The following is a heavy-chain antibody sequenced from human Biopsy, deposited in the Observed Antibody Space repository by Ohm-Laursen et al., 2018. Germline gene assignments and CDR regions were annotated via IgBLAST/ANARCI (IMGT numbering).Heavy chain of an antibody. J-gene: IGHJ4*02. CDR2: INSVGTI. Sequence: SLRLSCAASGFIFSDYYMSWIRQAPGKGLEWVSNINSVGTIYYADSVRGRFTISRDNAKNSLYLQMNSLRVEDTAVYYCALAAAQTVTHFDYWGQGTLVTVSS. CDR3: ALAAAQTVTHFDY. D-gene: IGHD4-17*01. V-gene: IGHV3-11*01. CDR1: GFIFSDYY.